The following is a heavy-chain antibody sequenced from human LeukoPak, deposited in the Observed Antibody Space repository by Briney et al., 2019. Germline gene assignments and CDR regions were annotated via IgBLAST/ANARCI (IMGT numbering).Heavy chain of an antibody. CDR2: IYSRGST. CDR3: ARRKPRGGPIDS. J-gene: IGHJ5*01. CDR1: GESIPSFY. Sequence: KPSETLSLTCTVSGESIPSFYWSWVRQPPGKGLDWIGYIYSRGSTNYNPSLKSRITISVDTSKNPSSLRLSSVTAAHTAIYYCARRKPRGGPIDSWGQGTLVTVSS. V-gene: IGHV4-59*08. D-gene: IGHD3-16*01.